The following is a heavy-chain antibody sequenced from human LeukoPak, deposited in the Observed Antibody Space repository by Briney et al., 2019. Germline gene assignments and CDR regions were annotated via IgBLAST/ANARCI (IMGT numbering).Heavy chain of an antibody. CDR3: ARSKRTTALGLNDAFDI. V-gene: IGHV1-2*02. D-gene: IGHD4-17*01. J-gene: IGHJ3*02. CDR2: INPNSGGT. CDR1: GYTFTGYY. Sequence: ASVKVSCKASGYTFTGYYMHWVRQAPGQGLEWMGWINPNSGGTNYAQKFQGRVTMTRDTSISTAYMELSRLRSDDTAVYYCARSKRTTALGLNDAFDIWGQGTMVTVSS.